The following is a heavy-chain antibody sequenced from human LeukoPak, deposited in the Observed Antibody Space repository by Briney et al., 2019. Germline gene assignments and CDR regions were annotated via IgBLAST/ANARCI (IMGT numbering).Heavy chain of an antibody. CDR2: IYYSGST. CDR1: GGSISSYY. J-gene: IGHJ6*02. CDR3: ARVRLVRGLNYYYYGMDV. Sequence: SETLSLTCTVSGGSISSYYWSWIRQPPGKGLEWIGYIYYSGSTNYNPSLKSRVTISVDTSKNQFSLKLSSVTAADTAVYYCARVRLVRGLNYYYYGMDVWGQGTTVTVSS. D-gene: IGHD3-10*01. V-gene: IGHV4-59*01.